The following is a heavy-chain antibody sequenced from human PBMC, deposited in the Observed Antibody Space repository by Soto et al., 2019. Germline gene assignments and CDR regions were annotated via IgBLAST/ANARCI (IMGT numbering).Heavy chain of an antibody. CDR2: ISGSGGST. CDR3: AKGWEVLGHDACDF. CDR1: GFTFRNYA. J-gene: IGHJ3*01. Sequence: HPGGSLRLSCAASGFTFRNYAMNWVRQAPGKGLEWVSEISGSGGSTNYADSVKGRFTISRDNSKNTLYLQMNSLRAEDTAVYYCAKGWEVLGHDACDFWGQGTMVTVSS. D-gene: IGHD1-26*01. V-gene: IGHV3-23*01.